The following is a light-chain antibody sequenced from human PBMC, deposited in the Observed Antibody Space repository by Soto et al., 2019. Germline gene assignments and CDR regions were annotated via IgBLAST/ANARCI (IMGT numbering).Light chain of an antibody. J-gene: IGKJ2*01. V-gene: IGKV3-20*01. CDR1: QSVSSSY. CDR2: GAS. Sequence: EIVLTQSPGTLSLSPGERATLSCRASQSVSSSYLAWYQQKPGQAPRLLIYGASSRATGIPDRFSGSGSGTDITLTISRLEPEDFAVYYCQQYGSSRSYTFGQGTKLEIK. CDR3: QQYGSSRSYT.